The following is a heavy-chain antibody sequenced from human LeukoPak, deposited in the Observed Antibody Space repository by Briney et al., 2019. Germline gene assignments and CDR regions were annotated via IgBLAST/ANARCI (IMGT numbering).Heavy chain of an antibody. J-gene: IGHJ4*02. CDR2: INPNSGGT. D-gene: IGHD6-13*01. Sequence: GASVKVSCKASGYTFTGYYMHWVRQAPGQGLEWMGWINPNSGGTNYAQKFQGRVTMTRDTSTSTAYMELSRLRSDDTAVYYCASPEAAAGTEFDYWGQGTLVTVSS. V-gene: IGHV1-2*02. CDR1: GYTFTGYY. CDR3: ASPEAAAGTEFDY.